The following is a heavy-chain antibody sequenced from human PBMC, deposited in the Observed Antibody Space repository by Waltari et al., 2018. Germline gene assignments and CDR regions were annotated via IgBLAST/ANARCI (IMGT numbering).Heavy chain of an antibody. Sequence: QVQLVASGGGVVQTGKSLSLSCAASGLTSRTLGMYCVRQAPGKGVEWVAHMWSDGNDKYYADSVTGRFTISRDNSKNTLFLEMNSLRAEDTAVYYCAKDYDSSGYNPPQSGYFDYWGQGTLVTVSS. CDR1: GLTSRTLG. J-gene: IGHJ4*02. D-gene: IGHD3-22*01. CDR2: MWSDGNDK. CDR3: AKDYDSSGYNPPQSGYFDY. V-gene: IGHV3-33*06.